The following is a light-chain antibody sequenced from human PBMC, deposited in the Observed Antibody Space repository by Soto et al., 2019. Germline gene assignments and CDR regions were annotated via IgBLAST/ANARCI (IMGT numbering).Light chain of an antibody. J-gene: IGLJ2*01. CDR2: GNS. V-gene: IGLV1-40*01. CDR1: SSNIGAGYD. Sequence: QSVLTQPPSVSGAPGQRVTISCTGSSSNIGAGYDVHWYKQLPGTAPKLLIYGNSNRPSGVPDRFSGSKSGTSASLAITGLQAEDEADYYCQSYDSSLSVVFGGGTQLTV. CDR3: QSYDSSLSVV.